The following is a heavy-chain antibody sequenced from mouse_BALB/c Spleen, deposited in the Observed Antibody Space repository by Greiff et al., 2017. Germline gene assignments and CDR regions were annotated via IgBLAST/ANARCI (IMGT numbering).Heavy chain of an antibody. J-gene: IGHJ2*01. CDR1: GFTFTDYY. V-gene: IGHV7-3*02. Sequence: DVQLVESGGGLVQPGGSLRLSCATSGFTFTDYYMSWVRQPPGKALEWLGFIRNKANGYTTEYSASVKGRFTISRDNSQSILYLQMNTLRAEDSATYYCARDRGDSSGYDYWGQGTTLTVSS. D-gene: IGHD3-2*01. CDR3: ARDRGDSSGYDY. CDR2: IRNKANGYTT.